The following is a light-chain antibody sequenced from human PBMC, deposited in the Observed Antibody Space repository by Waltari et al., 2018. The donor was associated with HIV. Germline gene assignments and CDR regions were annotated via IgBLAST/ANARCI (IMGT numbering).Light chain of an antibody. V-gene: IGLV1-44*01. CDR2: SNN. CDR1: SSNIGGNT. CDR3: AAWDDSLNGPV. J-gene: IGLJ3*02. Sequence: QSVLTQPPSASGTPGQRVTISCSGSSSNIGGNTVNWYQQLPGTATQLLIYSNNQRPSGVPDRFSGSKSGTSASLAISGLQSEDEADYYCAAWDDSLNGPVFGGGTKLTVL.